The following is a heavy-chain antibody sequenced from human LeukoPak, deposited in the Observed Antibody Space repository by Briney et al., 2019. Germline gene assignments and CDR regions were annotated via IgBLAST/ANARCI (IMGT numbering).Heavy chain of an antibody. D-gene: IGHD3-22*01. CDR1: GFTFSSYA. V-gene: IGHV3-23*01. Sequence: GGSLRLSCAASGFTFSSYAMSWVRQAPGKGLEWVSAISGSGGSTYYADSVKGRFTISRDNSKNTLYLQMNSLRAEDTAVYYCARETDSSGYYYVGNAFDIWGQGTMVTVSS. CDR3: ARETDSSGYYYVGNAFDI. CDR2: ISGSGGST. J-gene: IGHJ3*02.